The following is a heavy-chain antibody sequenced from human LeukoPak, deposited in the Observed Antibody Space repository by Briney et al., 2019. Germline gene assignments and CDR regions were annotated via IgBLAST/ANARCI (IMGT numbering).Heavy chain of an antibody. CDR2: IYYSGST. Sequence: PETLSLTCTVSGGSISSYYWSWIRQPPGKGLEWIGYIYYSGSTNYNPSLKSRVTISVDTSKNQFSLKLSSVTAADTAVYYCARHWGPVRGYWFDPWGQGTLVTVSS. D-gene: IGHD3-16*01. CDR1: GGSISSYY. CDR3: ARHWGPVRGYWFDP. V-gene: IGHV4-59*08. J-gene: IGHJ5*02.